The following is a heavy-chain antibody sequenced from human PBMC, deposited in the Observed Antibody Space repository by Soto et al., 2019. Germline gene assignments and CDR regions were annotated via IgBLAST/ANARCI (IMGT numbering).Heavy chain of an antibody. V-gene: IGHV1-69*13. J-gene: IGHJ5*02. CDR2: IIPIFGTA. Sequence: ASVKGSCKASGGTFSSYAISWVRQAPGQGLEWMGGIIPIFGTANYARKLQGRVTITADESTSTAYMELSSLRSEDTAVYYCAREIEQWLVRGWFDPWGQGTLVTVSS. CDR3: AREIEQWLVRGWFDP. CDR1: GGTFSSYA. D-gene: IGHD6-19*01.